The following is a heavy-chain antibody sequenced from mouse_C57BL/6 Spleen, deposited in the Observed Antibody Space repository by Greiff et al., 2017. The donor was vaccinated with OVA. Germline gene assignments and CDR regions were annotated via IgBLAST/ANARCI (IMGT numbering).Heavy chain of an antibody. V-gene: IGHV1-55*01. D-gene: IGHD1-1*01. J-gene: IGHJ3*01. CDR1: GYTFTSYW. Sequence: VQLQQPGAELVKPGASVKMSCKASGYTFTSYWITWVKQRPGQGLEWIGDIYPGSGSTNYNEKFKSKATLTVDTSSSTAYMQLSSLTSEDSAVYYCARFYYYGSSYPWFAYWGQGTLVTVSA. CDR3: ARFYYYGSSYPWFAY. CDR2: IYPGSGST.